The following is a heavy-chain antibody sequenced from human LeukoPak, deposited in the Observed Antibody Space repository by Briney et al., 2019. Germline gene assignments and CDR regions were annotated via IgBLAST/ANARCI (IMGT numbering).Heavy chain of an antibody. V-gene: IGHV4-34*01. Sequence: SETLSLTCAVYGGSFSGYYWSWIRQPPGKGLEWIGEINHSGSTNYNPSLKSRVTISVDTSNNQFSLKLSSVTAADTAVYYCASTYSSSWYFDYWGQGTLVTVSS. J-gene: IGHJ4*02. CDR2: INHSGST. D-gene: IGHD6-13*01. CDR3: ASTYSSSWYFDY. CDR1: GGSFSGYY.